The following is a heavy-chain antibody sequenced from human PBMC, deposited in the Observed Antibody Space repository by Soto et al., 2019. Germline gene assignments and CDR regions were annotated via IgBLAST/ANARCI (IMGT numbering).Heavy chain of an antibody. J-gene: IGHJ1*01. CDR3: ARDRRAYYDSSGYSPAEYFQH. CDR2: ISYDGSNK. V-gene: IGHV3-30-3*01. Sequence: GGSLRLSCAASGFTFSSYAMHWVRQAPGKGLEWVAVISYDGSNKYYADSVKGRFTISRDNSKNTLYLQMNSLRAEDTAVYYWARDRRAYYDSSGYSPAEYFQHWGQGTLVTVSS. D-gene: IGHD3-22*01. CDR1: GFTFSSYA.